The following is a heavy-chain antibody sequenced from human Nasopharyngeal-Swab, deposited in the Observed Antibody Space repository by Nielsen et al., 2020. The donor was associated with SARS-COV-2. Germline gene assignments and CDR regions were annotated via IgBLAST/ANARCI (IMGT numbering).Heavy chain of an antibody. CDR3: ARDRVDSSSWGYYYYGMDV. CDR2: IGTAGDT. J-gene: IGHJ6*02. D-gene: IGHD6-13*01. CDR1: GFTFSSYD. Sequence: GESLKISCAASGFTFSSYDMHWVRQATGKGLEWVSAIGTAGDTYYPGSVKGRFTISRENAKNSLYPQMNSLRAGDTAVYYCARDRVDSSSWGYYYYGMDVWGQGTTVTVSS. V-gene: IGHV3-13*01.